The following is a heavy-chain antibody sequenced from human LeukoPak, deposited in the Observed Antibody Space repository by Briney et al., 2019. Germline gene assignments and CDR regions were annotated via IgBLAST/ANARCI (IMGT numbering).Heavy chain of an antibody. V-gene: IGHV3-21*01. Sequence: GGSLRLSCAASGFTFSSYSMNWVRQAPGKGLEWVSSISSSSYIYYADSVKGRFTISRDNAKNSLYLQMNSLRAEDTAVYYCARGITYYYDSSGYRMDYWGQGTLVTVSS. CDR1: GFTFSSYS. CDR2: ISSSSYI. CDR3: ARGITYYYDSSGYRMDY. J-gene: IGHJ4*02. D-gene: IGHD3-22*01.